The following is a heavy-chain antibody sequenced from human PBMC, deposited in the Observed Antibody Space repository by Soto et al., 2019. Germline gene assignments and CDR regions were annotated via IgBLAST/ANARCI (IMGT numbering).Heavy chain of an antibody. V-gene: IGHV3-23*01. J-gene: IGHJ3*02. Sequence: PGGSLRLSCAASGFTFSSYAMSWVRQAPGKGLEWVSAISGSGGSTYYADSVKGRFTISRDNSKNTLYLQMNSLRAEDTAVYYVTNLAMSIYGSSGSYGQDDAFDIWGQGTMVTVSS. CDR1: GFTFSSYA. CDR3: TNLAMSIYGSSGSYGQDDAFDI. D-gene: IGHD3-22*01. CDR2: ISGSGGST.